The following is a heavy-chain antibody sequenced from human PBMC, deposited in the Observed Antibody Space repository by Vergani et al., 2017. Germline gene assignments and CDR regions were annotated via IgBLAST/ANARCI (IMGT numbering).Heavy chain of an antibody. J-gene: IGHJ4*02. CDR1: GFTFSSYE. D-gene: IGHD2/OR15-2a*01. V-gene: IGHV3-48*03. CDR3: ARGFYYVPTSGPFDY. CDR2: ISSSGSTI. Sequence: EVQLVESGGGLVQTGGSLRLSCAASGFTFSSYEMNWVRQAPGKGLEWVSYISSSGSTIYYADSVKGRFTISRDNAKNSLYLQMNSLRAEDTAVYYCARGFYYVPTSGPFDYWGQGTLVTVSS.